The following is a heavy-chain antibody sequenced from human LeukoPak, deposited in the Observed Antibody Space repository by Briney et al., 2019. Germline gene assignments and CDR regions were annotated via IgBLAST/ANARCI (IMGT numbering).Heavy chain of an antibody. CDR2: MNPNSGNT. CDR1: GYTFTSYD. Sequence: GASVKVSCKASGYTFTSYDINWVRQATGQGLEWMGWMNPNSGNTGYAQKFQGRVTMTRNTSISTAYMELSSLRSEDTAVYYCGKSFCSSTSCYSSYYYYYMDVWGKGTTVTVSS. J-gene: IGHJ6*03. D-gene: IGHD2-2*01. CDR3: GKSFCSSTSCYSSYYYYYMDV. V-gene: IGHV1-8*01.